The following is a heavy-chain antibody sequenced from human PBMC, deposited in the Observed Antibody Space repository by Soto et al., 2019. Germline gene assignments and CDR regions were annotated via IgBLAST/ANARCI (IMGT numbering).Heavy chain of an antibody. CDR2: IIPIFGTA. J-gene: IGHJ6*01. Sequence: QVQLVQSGAEVKKPGSSVKVSCKASGGTFSSYAISWVRQAPGQGLEWMGGIIPIFGTANYAQKFQGRVKNTADESTSTGYMEMRSMSSEDTAVYYCARGDSGYDRASYYYYGMDDWGRGNTVTVSS. D-gene: IGHD5-12*01. CDR3: ARGDSGYDRASYYYYGMDD. V-gene: IGHV1-69*01. CDR1: GGTFSSYA.